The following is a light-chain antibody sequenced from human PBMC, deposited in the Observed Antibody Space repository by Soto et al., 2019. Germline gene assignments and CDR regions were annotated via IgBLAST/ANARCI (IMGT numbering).Light chain of an antibody. J-gene: IGKJ4*01. CDR2: SAS. CDR1: QGIRDD. Sequence: DIQMTQSPSSLSASVGDRVTITCRASQGIRDDVGWYQQKPGKAPKRLIYSASSLQSGVPSSFSGSGSGTEFTLTISSLQPEDFATYYCLQHNNYPLTFGGGTKLEIK. V-gene: IGKV1-17*01. CDR3: LQHNNYPLT.